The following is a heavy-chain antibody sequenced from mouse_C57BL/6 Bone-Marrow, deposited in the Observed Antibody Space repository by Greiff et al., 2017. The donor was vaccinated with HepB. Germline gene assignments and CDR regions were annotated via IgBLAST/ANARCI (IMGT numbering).Heavy chain of an antibody. V-gene: IGHV3-6*01. CDR1: GYSITSGYY. CDR3: ARYGSSPYYYAMDY. CDR2: ISYDGSN. D-gene: IGHD1-1*01. J-gene: IGHJ4*01. Sequence: EVKLQESGPGLVKPSQSLSLTCSVTGYSITSGYYWNWIRQFPGNKLEWMGYISYDGSNNYNPSLKNRISITRDTSKNQFFLKLNSVTTEDTATYYCARYGSSPYYYAMDYWGQGTSVTVSS.